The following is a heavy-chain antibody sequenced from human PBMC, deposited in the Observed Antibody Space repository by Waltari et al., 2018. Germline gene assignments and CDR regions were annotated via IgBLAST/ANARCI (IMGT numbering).Heavy chain of an antibody. Sequence: EALLVDSGGNLVQPGGALRLTCEASGFPRSADCMSWVRQVPGKGLEWVASINQDGETNYVASLKGRFTISRDNAKKSLVLLLNNLRADDSGIYYCARDPTLFGVRQNYFDSWGQGTLVTVSS. J-gene: IGHJ4*02. CDR2: INQDGET. V-gene: IGHV3-7*04. CDR3: ARDPTLFGVRQNYFDS. CDR1: GFPRSADC. D-gene: IGHD3-3*01.